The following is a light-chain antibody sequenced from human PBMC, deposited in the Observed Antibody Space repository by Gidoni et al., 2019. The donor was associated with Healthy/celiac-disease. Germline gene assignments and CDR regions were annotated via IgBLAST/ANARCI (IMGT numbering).Light chain of an antibody. Sequence: DIQMTQSPSTLSASVGDSVTITCRASQGISTWLAWYQQKPGKAPNLLIYKASTLDSGVPSRFSGSGSGTEFTLTISSLQPDDFATYYCQRYNSYSWTFGQGTTVEIK. CDR1: QGISTW. CDR2: KAS. CDR3: QRYNSYSWT. V-gene: IGKV1-5*03. J-gene: IGKJ1*01.